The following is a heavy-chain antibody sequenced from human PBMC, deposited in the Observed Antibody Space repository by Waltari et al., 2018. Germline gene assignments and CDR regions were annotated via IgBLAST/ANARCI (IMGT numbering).Heavy chain of an antibody. V-gene: IGHV3-21*01. CDR1: GFTFSSYS. D-gene: IGHD3-9*01. CDR2: ISGSSTYI. Sequence: EVQLVESGGALVKPGESLRLSCAASGFTFSSYSMNWVRQAPGKGLEWVSSISGSSTYISYADSLKGRFTISRDNAKNSLYLQMNSLRAEDTAVYYCARILRPNGLTGAFDIWGQGTMVSVSS. J-gene: IGHJ3*02. CDR3: ARILRPNGLTGAFDI.